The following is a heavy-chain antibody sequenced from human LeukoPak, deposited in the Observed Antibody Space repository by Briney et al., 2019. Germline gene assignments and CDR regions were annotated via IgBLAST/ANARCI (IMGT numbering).Heavy chain of an antibody. CDR2: INPNSGGT. CDR1: GYTFTGYY. D-gene: IGHD6-19*01. J-gene: IGHJ4*02. V-gene: IGHV1-2*02. Sequence: ASVKVSCKASGYTFTGYYMHWVRQAPGQGLEWMGWINPNSGGTNYAQKFQGRVTMTRDTSISTAYMELSRLRSDDTAVYYCARVVSSSGWYSTYYFDYWGQGTLVTVSS. CDR3: ARVVSSSGWYSTYYFDY.